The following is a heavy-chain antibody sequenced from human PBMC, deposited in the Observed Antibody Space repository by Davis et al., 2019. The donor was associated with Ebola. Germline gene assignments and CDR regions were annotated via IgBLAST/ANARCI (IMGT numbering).Heavy chain of an antibody. CDR3: ARDIAGMDV. CDR2: INAGNGNT. J-gene: IGHJ6*02. D-gene: IGHD3-16*02. V-gene: IGHV1-3*01. Sequence: ASVQVSCKASGYTFTSYAMHWVRQAPGQRLEWMGWINAGNGNTKYSQKFQGRVTITRDTSISTAYMELSRLRSDDTAVYYCARDIAGMDVWGQGTTVTVSS. CDR1: GYTFTSYA.